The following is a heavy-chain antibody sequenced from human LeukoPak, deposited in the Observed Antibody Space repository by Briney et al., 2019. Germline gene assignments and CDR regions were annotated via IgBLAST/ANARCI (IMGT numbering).Heavy chain of an antibody. CDR3: ASLAGQWLAPPADGAFDI. D-gene: IGHD6-19*01. J-gene: IGHJ3*02. Sequence: ASVKVSCKASGGTFSSYAISWVRQAPGQGLEWMGGIIPIFGTANYAQKFQGRVTITADKSTSTAYMELSSLRAEDTAVYYCASLAGQWLAPPADGAFDIWGQGTMVTVSS. CDR1: GGTFSSYA. V-gene: IGHV1-69*06. CDR2: IIPIFGTA.